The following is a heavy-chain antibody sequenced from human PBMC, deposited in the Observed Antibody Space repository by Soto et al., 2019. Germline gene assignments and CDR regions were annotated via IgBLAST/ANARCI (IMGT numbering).Heavy chain of an antibody. CDR3: ARDRADSSSWPLDY. CDR1: GFTVSSNY. CDR2: IYSGGST. Sequence: EVQLVESGGGLVQPGGSLRLSCAASGFTVSSNYMSWVRQAPGKGLEWVSVIYSGGSTYYADSVKGRFTISRDNSKNTLYLQMNSLRAEDTAVYYCARDRADSSSWPLDYWCQGTLVTVSS. J-gene: IGHJ4*02. D-gene: IGHD6-13*01. V-gene: IGHV3-66*01.